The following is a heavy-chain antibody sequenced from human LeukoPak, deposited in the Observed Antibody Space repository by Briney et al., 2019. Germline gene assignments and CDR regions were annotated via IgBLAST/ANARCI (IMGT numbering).Heavy chain of an antibody. D-gene: IGHD6-13*01. CDR2: ISWNSGSI. CDR1: GFTFDDYA. Sequence: GGSLRLSCAASGFTFDDYAMHWVRQAPGKGLEWVSSISWNSGSIAYADSVKGRFTIPRDNAKNFLYLQMNSLGTEDTALYYCAKDISSSWYCCDFWGQGTLVTVSS. V-gene: IGHV3-9*01. CDR3: AKDISSSWYCCDF. J-gene: IGHJ4*02.